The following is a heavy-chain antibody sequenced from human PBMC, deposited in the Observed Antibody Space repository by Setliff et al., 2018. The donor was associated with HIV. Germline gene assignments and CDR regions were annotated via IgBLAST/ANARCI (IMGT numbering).Heavy chain of an antibody. Sequence: SETLSLTCTVYGESFSDYYWSWIRQAPGKGLEWIGEVNHSGHTKYHPSLKSRLTVSVNPSKKQFSMKLTSVTAADTAVYYCARRETQLWDDPFDVWGQGTMVTVSS. D-gene: IGHD1-26*01. CDR2: VNHSGHT. V-gene: IGHV4-34*01. J-gene: IGHJ3*01. CDR1: GESFSDYY. CDR3: ARRETQLWDDPFDV.